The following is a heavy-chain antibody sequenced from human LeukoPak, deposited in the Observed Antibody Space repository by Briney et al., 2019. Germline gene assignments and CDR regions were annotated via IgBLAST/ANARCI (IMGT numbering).Heavy chain of an antibody. CDR3: ARLSVLWFGEFPNHNWFDP. CDR1: NGSISSSDW. D-gene: IGHD3-10*01. CDR2: INHSGST. J-gene: IGHJ5*02. Sequence: SETLSLTCAVSNGSISSSDWWSWVRQSPGKGLEWIGEINHSGSTNYNPSLKSRVTISVDTSKNQFSLKLSSVTAADTAVYYCARLSVLWFGEFPNHNWFDPWGQGTLVTVSS. V-gene: IGHV4-4*02.